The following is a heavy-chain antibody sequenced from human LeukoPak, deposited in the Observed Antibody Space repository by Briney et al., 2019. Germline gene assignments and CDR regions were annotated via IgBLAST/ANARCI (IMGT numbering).Heavy chain of an antibody. CDR3: ARWGQTRNFDY. Sequence: SETLSLTCTISGGSVSDYYWSWIRQSPGKGLEWIGYIYYTGSTTYNPSLKSRVTISVDTSKNQFSLKLSSVTAADTAVYYCARWGQTRNFDYWGQGTLVTVSS. CDR2: IYYTGST. J-gene: IGHJ4*02. V-gene: IGHV4-59*02. D-gene: IGHD7-27*01. CDR1: GGSVSDYY.